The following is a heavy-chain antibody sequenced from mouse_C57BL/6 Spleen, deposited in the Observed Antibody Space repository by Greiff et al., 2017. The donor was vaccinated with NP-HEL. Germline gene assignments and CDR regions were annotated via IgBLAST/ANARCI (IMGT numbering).Heavy chain of an antibody. Sequence: VQLQQSGAELAMPGASVKLSCKASGYTFTSYGISWVKQRTGQGLEWIGEIYPRSGNTYYNEKFKGKATLTADKSSSTAYMELRSLTSEDTAVYYCYVWLRRRGFAYWGQGTLVTVSA. V-gene: IGHV1-81*01. CDR2: IYPRSGNT. D-gene: IGHD2-2*01. CDR1: GYTFTSYG. J-gene: IGHJ3*01. CDR3: YVWLRRRGFAY.